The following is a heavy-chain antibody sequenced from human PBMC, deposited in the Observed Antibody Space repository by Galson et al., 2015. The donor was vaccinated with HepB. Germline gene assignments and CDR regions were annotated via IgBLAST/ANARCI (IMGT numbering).Heavy chain of an antibody. V-gene: IGHV3-21*01. CDR1: GFTFSSYS. CDR3: ARVYSIIVVVTDAGYFDL. J-gene: IGHJ2*01. CDR2: INIISSYI. D-gene: IGHD3-22*01. Sequence: SLRLSCAASGFTFSSYSMNWVRQAPGKGLEWVSSINIISSYIYYADSVKGRFTISRDNAKNSLYLQMNSLRAEDTAVYYCARVYSIIVVVTDAGYFDLWGRGTLVTVSS.